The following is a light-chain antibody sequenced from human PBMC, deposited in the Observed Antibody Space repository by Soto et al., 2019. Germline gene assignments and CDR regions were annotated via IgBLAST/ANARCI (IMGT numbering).Light chain of an antibody. Sequence: DIQMTQSPSSLSASVGDRVTITCRASQSISSYLNWYQQKPGKAPKLLIYAASSSQSGVPSRFSGSGSGTDFTLTISSLQPEDFATYYCQQSYGTLTWTFGQGTKVEIK. CDR2: AAS. J-gene: IGKJ1*01. CDR3: QQSYGTLTWT. CDR1: QSISSY. V-gene: IGKV1-39*01.